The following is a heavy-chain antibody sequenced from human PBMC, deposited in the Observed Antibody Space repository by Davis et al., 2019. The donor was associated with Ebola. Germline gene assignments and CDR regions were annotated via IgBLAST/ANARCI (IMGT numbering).Heavy chain of an antibody. CDR3: AKDWGIAVAGTFDY. V-gene: IGHV3-30*18. CDR1: GFTFSSYG. D-gene: IGHD6-19*01. J-gene: IGHJ4*02. Sequence: SLRLSCAASGFTFSSYGMHWVRQAPGKGLEWVAVISYDGSNKYYADSVKGRFTISRDNSKNTLYLQMNSLRAEDTAVYYCAKDWGIAVAGTFDYWGQGTLVTVSS. CDR2: ISYDGSNK.